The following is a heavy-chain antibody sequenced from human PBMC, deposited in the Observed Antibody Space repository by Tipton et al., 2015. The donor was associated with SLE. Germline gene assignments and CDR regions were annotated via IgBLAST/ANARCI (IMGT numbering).Heavy chain of an antibody. Sequence: LSLTCTVSGGSISSHYWSWIRQPPGKGLEWVAVIWYDGTNKLYADSVKGRFTISRDNSKNTLYLQMNSLRAEDTAVYYCAKDSPLRDNALNAFDIWGQGTMVTVSS. J-gene: IGHJ3*02. CDR3: AKDSPLRDNALNAFDI. CDR2: IWYDGTNK. V-gene: IGHV3-33*06. D-gene: IGHD3-16*01. CDR1: GGSISSHY.